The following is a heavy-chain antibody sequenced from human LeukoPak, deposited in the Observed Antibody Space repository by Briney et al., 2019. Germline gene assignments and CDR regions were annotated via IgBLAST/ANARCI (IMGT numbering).Heavy chain of an antibody. CDR3: AKDSFVATTSYLDS. J-gene: IGHJ4*02. D-gene: IGHD1-26*01. CDR1: GFTFSDYY. V-gene: IGHV3-11*01. CDR2: ISSSGSTI. Sequence: PGGSLRLSCAASGFTFSDYYMSWIRQAPGKGLEWVSYISSSGSTIYYADSVKGRFTVSRDNSKSSLYLHLNSLTPEDTAFYYCAKDSFVATTSYLDSWGQGTLVTVSS.